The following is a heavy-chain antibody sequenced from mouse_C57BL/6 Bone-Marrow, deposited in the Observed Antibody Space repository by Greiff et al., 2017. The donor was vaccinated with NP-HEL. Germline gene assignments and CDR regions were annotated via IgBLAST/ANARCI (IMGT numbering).Heavy chain of an antibody. Sequence: QVQLQQPGAELVKPGASVKLSCKASGYTFTSYLMHWVKQRPGRGLEWIGRIDPNSGGTKYNEKFKSKATLTVAKPSSTAYMQLNSLTSEDSSVYYCSRYYYGSSSFDYWGQGTTLTVSS. CDR2: IDPNSGGT. J-gene: IGHJ2*01. V-gene: IGHV1-72*01. D-gene: IGHD1-1*01. CDR1: GYTFTSYL. CDR3: SRYYYGSSSFDY.